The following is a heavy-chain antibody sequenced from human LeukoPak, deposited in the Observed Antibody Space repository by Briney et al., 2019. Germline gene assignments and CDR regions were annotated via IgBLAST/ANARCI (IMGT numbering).Heavy chain of an antibody. Sequence: GGSLRLSCAASGFTFNTYAMNWIRQAPGKGLEWVSFISSSSSIIHYADSVKGRFTISRDKSNNTLYLQMSSLRSEDTAVYYCARGRVVPATRLDYWGRGNLVTVSS. V-gene: IGHV3-48*01. CDR3: ARGRVVPATRLDY. J-gene: IGHJ4*02. CDR2: ISSSSSII. D-gene: IGHD2-15*01. CDR1: GFTFNTYA.